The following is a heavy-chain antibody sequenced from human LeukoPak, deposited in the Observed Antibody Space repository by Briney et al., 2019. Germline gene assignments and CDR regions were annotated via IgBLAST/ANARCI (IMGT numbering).Heavy chain of an antibody. CDR2: ISGSGGGT. V-gene: IGHV3-23*01. Sequence: GGSLRLSCAASGFTFSSYAMSWVRQGPEKGLEWISTISGSGGGTYYADSVKGRSTISRDDSKNTLYLQMNSLRAEDTAVYYCVKDLGRYRNNCFDYWGQGTLVTVSS. CDR3: VKDLGRYRNNCFDY. J-gene: IGHJ4*02. D-gene: IGHD1-26*01. CDR1: GFTFSSYA.